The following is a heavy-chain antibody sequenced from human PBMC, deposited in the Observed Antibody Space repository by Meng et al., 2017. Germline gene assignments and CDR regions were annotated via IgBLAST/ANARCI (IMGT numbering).Heavy chain of an antibody. V-gene: IGHV1-69*01. CDR1: GCTFSSYA. J-gene: IGHJ5*02. CDR3: ARDESYIAVAGPNGFDP. Sequence: VELVQSGAEVKRPGSSVKVACKASGCTFSSYAISWVRQAPGQGLEWMGGIIPIFGTANYAQKFQGRVTITADESTSTAYMELSSLRSEDTAVYYCARDESYIAVAGPNGFDPWGQGTLVTVSS. CDR2: IIPIFGTA. D-gene: IGHD6-19*01.